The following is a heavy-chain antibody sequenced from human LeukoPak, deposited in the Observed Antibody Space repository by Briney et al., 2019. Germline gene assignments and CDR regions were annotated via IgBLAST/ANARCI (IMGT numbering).Heavy chain of an antibody. CDR3: ARDGGRGGDASGWYNWFDP. J-gene: IGHJ5*02. CDR1: GVSISSYY. CDR2: VYYSGST. Sequence: SETLSLTCTVSGVSISSYYWSWIRQPPGKGLEWIGYVYYSGSTNYNPSLKSRVTISVDPSKNQFSLKLSSVTAADTAVYFCARDGGRGGDASGWYNWFDPWGQGTLVTVSS. D-gene: IGHD6-19*01. V-gene: IGHV4-59*01.